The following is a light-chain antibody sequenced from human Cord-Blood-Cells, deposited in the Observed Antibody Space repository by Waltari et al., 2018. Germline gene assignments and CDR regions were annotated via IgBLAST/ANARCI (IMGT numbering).Light chain of an antibody. V-gene: IGKV4-1*01. CDR2: WAS. CDR3: QQYYSTPPT. Sequence: DIVMTQSPDSLAVSLGERATINCNFTQSVLYSSNNKNYLAWYQQKPGQPPKLLIYWASTRESGVPDRFSGSGSGTDFTLTISSLQAEDVAVYYCQQYYSTPPTFGQGTKLEIK. CDR1: QSVLYSSNNKNY. J-gene: IGKJ2*01.